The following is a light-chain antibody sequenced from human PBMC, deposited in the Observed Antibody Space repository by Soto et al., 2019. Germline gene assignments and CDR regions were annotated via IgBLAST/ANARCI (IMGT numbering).Light chain of an antibody. J-gene: IGKJ4*01. CDR2: DAS. Sequence: EILFIQSPATLSLSPGERGTLSCRASQSVSRYLAWYQQKPGQTPRILIYDASTRAAGIPARFSGSGSGTDFTLTISSLESEDFAVYYCQQRSNWPLTFGGGTKVDIK. V-gene: IGKV3-11*01. CDR1: QSVSRY. CDR3: QQRSNWPLT.